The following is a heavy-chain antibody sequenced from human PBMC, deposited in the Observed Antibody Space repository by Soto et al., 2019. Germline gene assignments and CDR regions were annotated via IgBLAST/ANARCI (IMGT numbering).Heavy chain of an antibody. D-gene: IGHD3-9*01. Sequence: QVQLQQWGAGPLRPLETLSLTCGVSGGSFSGYYWAWIRQSPGKGLEGIGEINDRGSINYNPSLKSRVSISVDTSKKHYSLNLRSVTAADTAVYFCARESHDILTGPPWVWYFDLGGRCTLVTVSS. V-gene: IGHV4-34*01. CDR1: GGSFSGYY. CDR2: INDRGSI. J-gene: IGHJ2*01. CDR3: ARESHDILTGPPWVWYFDL.